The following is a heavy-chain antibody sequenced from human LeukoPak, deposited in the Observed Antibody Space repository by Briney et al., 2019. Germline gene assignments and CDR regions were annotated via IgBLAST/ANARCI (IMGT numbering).Heavy chain of an antibody. D-gene: IGHD3-10*01. CDR3: ARAKPKNMVRGLIMRRESRYYFDY. CDR1: GFTFSSYA. Sequence: PGGSLRLSCAASGFTFSSYAMSWVRQAPGKGLEWVSALSPSGTSTYYADSVKGRFTISRDNSKSTLYIQMNSLRAEDTAVYYCARAKPKNMVRGLIMRRESRYYFDYWGQGTLVTVSS. CDR2: LSPSGTST. J-gene: IGHJ4*02. V-gene: IGHV3-23*01.